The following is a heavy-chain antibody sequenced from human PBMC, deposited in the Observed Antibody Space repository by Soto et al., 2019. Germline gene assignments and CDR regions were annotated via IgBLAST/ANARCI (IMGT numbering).Heavy chain of an antibody. CDR3: ARGRGYDLYYYGMDV. CDR1: GYTFTSYY. CDR2: INPSGGST. Sequence: GASVKISCKASGYTFTSYYMHWVRQAPGQGLEWMGIINPSGGSTRYAQKFQGRVTMTRDTSTSPVYMELSSRSAGDTAVYYCARGRGYDLYYYGMDVWGQGTTVTVSS. J-gene: IGHJ6*02. V-gene: IGHV1-46*01. D-gene: IGHD5-12*01.